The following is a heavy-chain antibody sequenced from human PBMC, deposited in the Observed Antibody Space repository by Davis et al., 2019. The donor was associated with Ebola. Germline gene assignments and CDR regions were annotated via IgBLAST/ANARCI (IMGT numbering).Heavy chain of an antibody. Sequence: PGGSLRLSCAASGFTFSSYAMHWVRQAPGKGLEWVAVISYDGSNKYYADSVKGRFTISRDNSKNTLYLQMNSLRAEDTAVYYCARASIQEGYSYRYYFDYWGQGTLVTVSS. CDR3: ARASIQEGYSYRYYFDY. CDR2: ISYDGSNK. CDR1: GFTFSSYA. D-gene: IGHD5-18*01. J-gene: IGHJ4*02. V-gene: IGHV3-30*04.